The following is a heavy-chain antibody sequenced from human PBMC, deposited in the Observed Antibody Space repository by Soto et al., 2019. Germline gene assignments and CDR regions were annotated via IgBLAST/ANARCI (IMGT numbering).Heavy chain of an antibody. D-gene: IGHD2-2*01. Sequence: QVQLVQSGAEVKKPGASVTVSCEASGYTFIAHFIHWVRQAPGQGLEWMGWIYPDTGDTNYAQKFRDRVTMTRDTSVSTAYMEVNRLKSDDTAVYYCVRAQSRQLLLAWFDAWGQGTLVTVSS. CDR2: IYPDTGDT. V-gene: IGHV1-2*02. CDR3: VRAQSRQLLLAWFDA. J-gene: IGHJ5*02. CDR1: GYTFIAHF.